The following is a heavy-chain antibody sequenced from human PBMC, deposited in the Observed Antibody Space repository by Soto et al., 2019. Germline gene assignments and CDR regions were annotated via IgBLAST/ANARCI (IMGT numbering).Heavy chain of an antibody. CDR1: GFTFSSYD. V-gene: IGHV3-30*18. Sequence: PGGSLRLSCAASGFTFSSYDMHWVRQAPGKGLEGVAVISNDGSNKYYGDSMKGRFTISRDNSKSTLSLQMNSLRAEDTALYYCAQHGIHTTIIGVAQSRYGMDVWGQGTTVTVSS. J-gene: IGHJ6*02. D-gene: IGHD3-3*01. CDR2: ISNDGSNK. CDR3: AQHGIHTTIIGVAQSRYGMDV.